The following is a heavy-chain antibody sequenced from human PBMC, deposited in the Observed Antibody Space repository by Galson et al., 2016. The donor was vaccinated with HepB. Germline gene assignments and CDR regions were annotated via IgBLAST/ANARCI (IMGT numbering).Heavy chain of an antibody. J-gene: IGHJ2*01. D-gene: IGHD2-8*02. Sequence: SLRLSCAASGFPFSNYDMRWVRQTPEKGLEWVSGISASGSDTYYTHSVRGRFTISRDNSKNQLFLQMNSLTAEDTAVYYCAKSSVLVATRLLYFDVWGRGTRVTVSS. CDR2: ISASGSDT. V-gene: IGHV3-23*01. CDR3: AKSSVLVATRLLYFDV. CDR1: GFPFSNYD.